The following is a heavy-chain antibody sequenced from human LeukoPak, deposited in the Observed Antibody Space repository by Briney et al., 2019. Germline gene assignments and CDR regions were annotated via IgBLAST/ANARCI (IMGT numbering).Heavy chain of an antibody. CDR3: ASPVYDSSGYYQFDY. CDR2: INTNTGNP. CDR1: GYTFTSYA. D-gene: IGHD3-22*01. V-gene: IGHV7-4-1*02. Sequence: ASVKVSCKASGYTFTSYAMNWVRQAPVQGLEWVGWINTNTGNPTCAQGFTGRVVFSLDTSVSTAYLQISSLKAEDTAVYYCASPVYDSSGYYQFDYWGQGTLVTVSS. J-gene: IGHJ4*02.